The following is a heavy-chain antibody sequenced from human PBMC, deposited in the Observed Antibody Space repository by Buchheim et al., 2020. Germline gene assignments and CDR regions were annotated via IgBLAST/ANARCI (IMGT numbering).Heavy chain of an antibody. V-gene: IGHV4-4*02. CDR2: ILHSGST. D-gene: IGHD5-12*01. Sequence: QVQLQQWGAGLLKPSGTLSLTCAVSGGSISSSNWWSWVRQSPGKGLEWIGEILHSGSTNYNPSLRSRVTMSVEKSKNQVSLNLTSVTAADTAVYYCARSYSSYAMDVWGQGTT. CDR3: ARSYSSYAMDV. J-gene: IGHJ6*02. CDR1: GGSISSSNW.